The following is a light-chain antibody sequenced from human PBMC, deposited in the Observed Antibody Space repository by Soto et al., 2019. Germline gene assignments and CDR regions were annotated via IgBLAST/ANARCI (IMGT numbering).Light chain of an antibody. CDR3: QQYYATPWT. CDR2: WAS. Sequence: DIVMTQSPDSLAVSLGERATINCKSSQSVLHSSNNNNYLAWYQQKPRQPPKLLIYWASTRESGVPDRFGGSGSGTDFTLTISSLQAEDVAVYYCQQYYATPWTFGQGTKVEIK. J-gene: IGKJ1*01. CDR1: QSVLHSSNNNNY. V-gene: IGKV4-1*01.